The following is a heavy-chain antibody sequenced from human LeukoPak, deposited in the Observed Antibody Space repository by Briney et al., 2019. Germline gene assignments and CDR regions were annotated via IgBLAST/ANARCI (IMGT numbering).Heavy chain of an antibody. D-gene: IGHD6-13*01. CDR3: SREGRSSSWVIDH. J-gene: IGHJ4*02. V-gene: IGHV3-49*04. CDR2: IRSNTYGGTT. Sequence: GGSLRLSCTASGFTFGDYAMSWVRQAPGKGLEWVGFIRSNTYGGTTEYAASVKGRFTISRDDSKSIAYLQMNSLKTEDTALYYCSREGRSSSWVIDHWGQGTLVTVSS. CDR1: GFTFGDYA.